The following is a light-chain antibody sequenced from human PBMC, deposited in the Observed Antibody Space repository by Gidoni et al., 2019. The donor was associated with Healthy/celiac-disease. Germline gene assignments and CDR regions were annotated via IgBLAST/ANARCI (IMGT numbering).Light chain of an antibody. J-gene: IGKJ5*01. Sequence: EIVMTQSPATLSVSPGERATLSCRASQSVSSNLAWYQQKPGQAPRLLIYAASTRATGIPARFSGSGSGTEFTLTISSLQSEDSAVYYCQQHNNWPFTFGQGTRLEIK. CDR1: QSVSSN. CDR3: QQHNNWPFT. CDR2: AAS. V-gene: IGKV3-15*01.